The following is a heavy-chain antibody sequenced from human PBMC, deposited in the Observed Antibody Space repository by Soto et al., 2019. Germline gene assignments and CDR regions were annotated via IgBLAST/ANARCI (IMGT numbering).Heavy chain of an antibody. J-gene: IGHJ6*02. Sequence: GASVKVSCKASGYTFTSYGISWVRQAPGQGLEWMGWISAYNGNTNYAQKLQGRVTMTTDTSTSTAYMELRSLRSDDTAVYYCARVELPYYYYGMDVWGQGTTVTVSS. CDR3: ARVELPYYYYGMDV. D-gene: IGHD1-7*01. CDR2: ISAYNGNT. V-gene: IGHV1-18*01. CDR1: GYTFTSYG.